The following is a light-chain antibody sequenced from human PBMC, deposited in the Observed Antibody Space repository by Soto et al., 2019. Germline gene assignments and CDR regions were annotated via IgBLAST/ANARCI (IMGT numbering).Light chain of an antibody. V-gene: IGKV3-11*01. Sequence: IVLTQSPATLSLSPGERATLSCRASQNISIYLAWYQQKPGQAPXXLXXDASNRATGIPARFGGSGSGTDFTLTISSLEPEDFAGYYCQQCNNWPPEITFGQGTRLEIK. CDR2: DAS. J-gene: IGKJ5*01. CDR3: QQCNNWPPEIT. CDR1: QNISIY.